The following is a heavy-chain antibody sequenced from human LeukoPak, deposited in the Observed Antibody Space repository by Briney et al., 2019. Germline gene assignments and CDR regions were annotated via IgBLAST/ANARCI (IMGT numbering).Heavy chain of an antibody. Sequence: GASVKVSCKASGYTFTSYGISWVRQAPGQGLEWMGWISTYNGNTNYAQNLQGRVTMTTDTSTSTAYIELRSLRSDDTAVYYCARDLTHRRNYDNSGYQIVSAFWGQGTLVTVSS. CDR1: GYTFTSYG. J-gene: IGHJ4*02. CDR2: ISTYNGNT. D-gene: IGHD3-22*01. CDR3: ARDLTHRRNYDNSGYQIVSAF. V-gene: IGHV1-18*01.